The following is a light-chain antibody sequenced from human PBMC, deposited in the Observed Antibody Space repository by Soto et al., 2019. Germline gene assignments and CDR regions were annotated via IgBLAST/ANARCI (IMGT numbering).Light chain of an antibody. CDR1: QSVSSN. CDR2: GAS. CDR3: QQYNNWPLT. V-gene: IGKV3-15*01. Sequence: ETVMTQSPATLSVSPGERATLSCRASQSVSSNLAWYQQKPGQAPRSLIYGASTRATGIPARFSGSGSGTEFTLTISSLQSEDFAVYYCQQYNNWPLTFGQGTEVEIK. J-gene: IGKJ1*01.